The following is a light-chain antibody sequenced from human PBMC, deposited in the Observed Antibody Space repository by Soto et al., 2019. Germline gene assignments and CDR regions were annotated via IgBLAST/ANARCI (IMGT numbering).Light chain of an antibody. CDR2: RAS. CDR3: QQYGTSPLIT. Sequence: EIVLTQSPGTLSLSPGERATLSCRASQSVTNNYLAWYQQKPGQAPRLLIYRASSRATGIPDRFSGSGSGTDFTLTISRLEPEDFAVYYCQQYGTSPLITFGPGTTVDIK. V-gene: IGKV3-20*01. J-gene: IGKJ3*01. CDR1: QSVTNNY.